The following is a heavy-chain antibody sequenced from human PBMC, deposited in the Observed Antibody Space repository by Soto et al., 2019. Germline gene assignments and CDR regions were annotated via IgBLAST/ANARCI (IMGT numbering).Heavy chain of an antibody. Sequence: VGSLSLSCSASGFTFSSYAMHWVRHAPGKGLEYVSAISSNGGSTYYADSVKGRFTISRDNSKNTLYLQMSSLRAEDTAVYYCVKDKRKRWLQLGEIDYWGQGTLVTVSS. J-gene: IGHJ4*02. V-gene: IGHV3-64D*06. D-gene: IGHD5-12*01. CDR3: VKDKRKRWLQLGEIDY. CDR2: ISSNGGST. CDR1: GFTFSSYA.